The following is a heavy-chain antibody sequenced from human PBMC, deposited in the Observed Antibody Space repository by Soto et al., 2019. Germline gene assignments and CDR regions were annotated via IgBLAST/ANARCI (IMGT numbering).Heavy chain of an antibody. CDR3: ARDPGCSGGSCLASFDY. V-gene: IGHV1-18*01. CDR2: ISAYNGNT. Sequence: ASVKVSCKASGYTFTSYGISWVRQAPGQGLEWMGWISAYNGNTNYAQKLQGRVTMTRDTSISTAYMELSRLRSDDTAVYYCARDPGCSGGSCLASFDYWGQGTLVTVSS. D-gene: IGHD2-15*01. J-gene: IGHJ4*02. CDR1: GYTFTSYG.